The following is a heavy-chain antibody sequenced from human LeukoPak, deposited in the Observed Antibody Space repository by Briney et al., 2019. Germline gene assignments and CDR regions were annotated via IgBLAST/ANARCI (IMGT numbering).Heavy chain of an antibody. CDR2: ITGSGERT. CDR1: GFIFSSSA. V-gene: IGHV3-23*01. D-gene: IGHD6-19*01. J-gene: IGHJ3*02. Sequence: GGSLRLSCAASGFIFSSSAMSWVRQAPGKGREWISTITGSGERTYYADSVKGRFTISRDNSKNTLYLQMNSLRAEDTAVYYCTVAAGAFDIWGQGTMVTASS. CDR3: TVAAGAFDI.